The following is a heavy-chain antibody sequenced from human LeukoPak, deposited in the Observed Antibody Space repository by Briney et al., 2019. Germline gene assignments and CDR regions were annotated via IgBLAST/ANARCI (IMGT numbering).Heavy chain of an antibody. Sequence: GGSLRLSCTASGFTFINYAMHWVRQAPGKGLEWVAVISYDGSNKYYADSVKGRFTISRDNSKNTLYLQMNSLRAEDTAVYYCARDAIAAAGPYYYYYMDVWGKGTTVTVSS. CDR1: GFTFINYA. CDR3: ARDAIAAAGPYYYYYMDV. CDR2: ISYDGSNK. J-gene: IGHJ6*03. V-gene: IGHV3-30-3*01. D-gene: IGHD6-13*01.